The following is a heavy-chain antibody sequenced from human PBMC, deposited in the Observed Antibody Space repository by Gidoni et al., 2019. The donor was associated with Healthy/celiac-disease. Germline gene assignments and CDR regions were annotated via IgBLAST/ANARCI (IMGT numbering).Heavy chain of an antibody. D-gene: IGHD3-9*01. Sequence: EVQLVDSGGGLVQPGGSLRLSCAASGFPFSSSWMSWVRQAPGNGLEWVANIKQDGSEKYYVDSVKGRLTISRDNAKNSLYLQMNSLRAEDTAVYYCARVLGPDWLLRHDAFDIWGQGTMVTVSS. V-gene: IGHV3-7*03. CDR2: IKQDGSEK. CDR1: GFPFSSSW. CDR3: ARVLGPDWLLRHDAFDI. J-gene: IGHJ3*02.